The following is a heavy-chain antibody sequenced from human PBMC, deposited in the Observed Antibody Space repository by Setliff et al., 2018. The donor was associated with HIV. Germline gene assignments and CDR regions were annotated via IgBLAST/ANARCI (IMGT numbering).Heavy chain of an antibody. Sequence: SETLSLTCNVSGASISSIDYYWSWIRQPPGKGLEWIGYIYYSGSTYYNPSLKSRVTISLDTSNNQFSLKLSSVTAADTAIYYCARDPGITAAGTEYFDSWGQGILVTVSS. D-gene: IGHD6-13*01. V-gene: IGHV4-30-4*02. CDR2: IYYSGST. CDR3: ARDPGITAAGTEYFDS. CDR1: GASISSIDYY. J-gene: IGHJ4*02.